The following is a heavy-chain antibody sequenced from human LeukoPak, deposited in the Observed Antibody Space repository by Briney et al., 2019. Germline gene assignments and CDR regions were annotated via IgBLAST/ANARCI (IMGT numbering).Heavy chain of an antibody. Sequence: PSETLSLTCTVSGGSISSYYWSWIRQPAGKGLEWIGRIYTSGSTNYNPSLKSRATISVDTSKNQFSLKLSSVTAADTAVYYCARVYDSNRSGYFDYWGQGTLVTVSS. CDR2: IYTSGST. J-gene: IGHJ4*02. CDR3: ARVYDSNRSGYFDY. V-gene: IGHV4-4*07. D-gene: IGHD3-22*01. CDR1: GGSISSYY.